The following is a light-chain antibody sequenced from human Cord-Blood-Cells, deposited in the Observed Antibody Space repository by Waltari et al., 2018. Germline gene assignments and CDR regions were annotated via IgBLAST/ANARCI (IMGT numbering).Light chain of an antibody. CDR1: QSVSIN. CDR3: QQYNNWPFT. J-gene: IGKJ3*01. V-gene: IGKV3-15*01. Sequence: IVIKQSPATLSVSPGERATLSCRASQSVSINLAWYQQKPGQAPRLLIYGSSPRATGIPARFSVSGSGTEFTLTISSLQSEDFAVYYCQQYNNWPFTFGPGTKVDIK. CDR2: GSS.